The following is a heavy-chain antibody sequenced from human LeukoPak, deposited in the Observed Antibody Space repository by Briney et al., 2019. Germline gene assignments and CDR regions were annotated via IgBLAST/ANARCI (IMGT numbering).Heavy chain of an antibody. CDR1: GGSFSGYY. CDR2: INHSGST. J-gene: IGHJ6*03. D-gene: IGHD3-16*01. V-gene: IGHV4-34*01. Sequence: SETLSLTCAVYGGSFSGYYWSWIRQPPGRGLEWIGEINHSGSTNYNPSLKSRVTISVDTSKNQFSLKLSSVTAADTAVYYCARETSQKGAHYMDVWGKGTTVTISS. CDR3: ARETSQKGAHYMDV.